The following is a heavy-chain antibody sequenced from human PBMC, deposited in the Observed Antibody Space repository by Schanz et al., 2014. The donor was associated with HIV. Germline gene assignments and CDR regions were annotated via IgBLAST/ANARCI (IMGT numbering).Heavy chain of an antibody. Sequence: QVQLVQSGAEVKKPGASVKVSCKASGYTFIDYYIHWVRQAPGQGPEWMGWIKPNSGGTYYAQKFRGRVTMTRDTSISTAYMELSRLRSDDTAVYYCAYSSGFYQYSYGMDVWGQGTTVTVSS. V-gene: IGHV1-2*02. CDR1: GYTFIDYY. CDR2: IKPNSGGT. D-gene: IGHD3-22*01. J-gene: IGHJ6*02. CDR3: AYSSGFYQYSYGMDV.